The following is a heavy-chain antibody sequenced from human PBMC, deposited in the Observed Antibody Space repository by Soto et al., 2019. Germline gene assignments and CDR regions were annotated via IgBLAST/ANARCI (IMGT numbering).Heavy chain of an antibody. Sequence: QVQLVESGGGLVKPGGSLRLSCVASGFTFSDYYMSWIRQAPGKGLEWVSYISSSSSYTNYADSVKGRFTISRDNAKNSRYLQMNSLIAEDTAVYYCARDHHRYSGYDYVDYWGQGTLVTVSS. V-gene: IGHV3-11*05. D-gene: IGHD5-12*01. CDR2: ISSSSSYT. CDR1: GFTFSDYY. CDR3: ARDHHRYSGYDYVDY. J-gene: IGHJ4*02.